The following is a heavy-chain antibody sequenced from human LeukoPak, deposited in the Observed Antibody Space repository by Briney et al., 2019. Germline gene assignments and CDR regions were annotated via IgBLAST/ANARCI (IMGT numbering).Heavy chain of an antibody. Sequence: SETLSLTCNVSGGSINTANYYWTWIRQPPGKGLEWIGYISYSGTPYYNPSLNSRVTISLDTSKNQFSLRLNSVTAADTAMYYCARDRYGDFEDYWGQGTLVTVPS. J-gene: IGHJ4*02. D-gene: IGHD4-17*01. CDR1: GGSINTANYY. CDR2: ISYSGTP. V-gene: IGHV4-30-4*08. CDR3: ARDRYGDFEDY.